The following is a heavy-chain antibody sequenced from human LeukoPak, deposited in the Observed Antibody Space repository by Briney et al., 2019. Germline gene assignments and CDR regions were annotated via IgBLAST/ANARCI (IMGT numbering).Heavy chain of an antibody. V-gene: IGHV3-30*02. CDR1: GFTFSSYG. J-gene: IGHJ3*02. CDR2: IRYDGSDK. D-gene: IGHD4-11*01. Sequence: PGGSLRLSCAASGFTFSSYGMHWVRQAPGKGLEWEAFIRYDGSDKYYADSVKGRFTISRDNSKNTLYLQMNSLRAEDTAVYYCAKDQGYSMGIWGQGTMVTVSS. CDR3: AKDQGYSMGI.